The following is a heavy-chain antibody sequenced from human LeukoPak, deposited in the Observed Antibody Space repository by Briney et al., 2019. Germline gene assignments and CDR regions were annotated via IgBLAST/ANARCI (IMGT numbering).Heavy chain of an antibody. CDR2: IISSSSYI. D-gene: IGHD5-12*01. J-gene: IGHJ4*02. CDR1: GFTFSSYS. Sequence: PGGSLRLSCAASGFTFSSYSMNWVRQAPGKGLEWVSSIISSSSYIYYADSVKGRFTISRDNAKNSLYLQMNSLRAEDTAVYYCARDLRQRGYSGYDSDYWGQGTLVTVSS. V-gene: IGHV3-21*01. CDR3: ARDLRQRGYSGYDSDY.